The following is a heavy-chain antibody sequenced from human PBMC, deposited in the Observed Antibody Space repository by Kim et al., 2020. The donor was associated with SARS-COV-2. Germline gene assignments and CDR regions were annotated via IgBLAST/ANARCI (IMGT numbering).Heavy chain of an antibody. CDR2: ISYDGSYR. Sequence: GGSLRLSCAASGFTFSSYGMHWVRQAPGKGLEWVSVISYDGSYRFYADSVKGRFTISRDNSNNALYLQMNSLRAEDTAVYYCAKDVVIVPAASRWFDPWGQGALVTVSS. J-gene: IGHJ5*02. CDR3: AKDVVIVPAASRWFDP. V-gene: IGHV3-30*18. D-gene: IGHD2-2*01. CDR1: GFTFSSYG.